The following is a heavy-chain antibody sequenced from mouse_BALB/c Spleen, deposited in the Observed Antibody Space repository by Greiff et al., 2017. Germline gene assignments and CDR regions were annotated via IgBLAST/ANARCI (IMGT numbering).Heavy chain of an antibody. CDR3: AYRYEGYYFDY. Sequence: QVQLQQSGAELARPGASVKLSCKASGYTFTSYWMQWVKQRPGQGLEWIGAIYPGDGDTRYTQKFKGKATLTADKSSSTAYMQLSSLASEDSAVYFCAYRYEGYYFDYWGQGTTLTVSS. CDR2: IYPGDGDT. V-gene: IGHV1-87*01. J-gene: IGHJ2*01. CDR1: GYTFTSYW. D-gene: IGHD2-14*01.